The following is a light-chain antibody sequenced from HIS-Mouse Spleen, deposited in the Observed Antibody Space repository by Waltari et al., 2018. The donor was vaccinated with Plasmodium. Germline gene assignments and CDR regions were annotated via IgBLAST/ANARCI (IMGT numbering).Light chain of an antibody. Sequence: SYELTQPPSVSVSPGQTARHTCPGDALPKQSSYWYQQKSGQAPVLVIYEDSKRPSGIPERFSGSSSGTMATLTISGAQVEDEADYYCYSTDSSGNHRVFGGGTKLTVL. V-gene: IGLV3-10*01. CDR3: YSTDSSGNHRV. CDR2: EDS. J-gene: IGLJ3*02. CDR1: ALPKQS.